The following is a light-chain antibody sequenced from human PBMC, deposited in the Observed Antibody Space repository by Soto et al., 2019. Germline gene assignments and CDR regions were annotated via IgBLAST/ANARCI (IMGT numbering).Light chain of an antibody. CDR2: VAS. CDR1: QSVTNNY. CDR3: QQYGRTPWT. V-gene: IGKV3-20*01. J-gene: IGKJ1*01. Sequence: EIVLTQSPGTLSLSPGERATLSCRASQSVTNNYLAWYQQTPGQAPRLLIYVASSRATGIPDRCSGSGSGTDFTLTISRLEPEDFAVYYCQQYGRTPWTFGQGTKVESK.